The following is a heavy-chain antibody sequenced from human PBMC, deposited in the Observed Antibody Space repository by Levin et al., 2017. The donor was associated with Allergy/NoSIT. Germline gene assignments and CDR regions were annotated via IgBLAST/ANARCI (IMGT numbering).Heavy chain of an antibody. J-gene: IGHJ3*02. Sequence: SQTLSLTCTVSGGSINSGRYFWSWIRQPAGKGLEWIGRIYTSGSTNYNPSLESRVTISLDTSKNQFSLILSSVTAADTAVYYCASYPLGSGSVGAFDIWGQGTKVTVSS. D-gene: IGHD3-10*01. CDR3: ASYPLGSGSVGAFDI. CDR2: IYTSGST. CDR1: GGSINSGRYF. V-gene: IGHV4-61*02.